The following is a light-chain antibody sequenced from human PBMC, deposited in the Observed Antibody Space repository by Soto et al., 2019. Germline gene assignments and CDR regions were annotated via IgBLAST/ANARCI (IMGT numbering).Light chain of an antibody. Sequence: ALTQPASVSGSPGQSITISCTGTSSDVGGYNYVSWYPQHPGKAPKLMIYEVSNRPSGVSNRFSGSKSGNTASLTISGLQAEDEADYYCSSYTSSSTLYVFGTGTKLTVL. CDR1: SSDVGGYNY. CDR2: EVS. CDR3: SSYTSSSTLYV. V-gene: IGLV2-14*01. J-gene: IGLJ1*01.